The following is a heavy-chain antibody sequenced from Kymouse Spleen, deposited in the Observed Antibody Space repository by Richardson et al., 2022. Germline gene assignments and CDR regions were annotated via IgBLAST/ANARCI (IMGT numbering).Heavy chain of an antibody. Sequence: EVQLVESGGGLVQPGGSLRLSCAASGFTFSSYSMNWVRQAPGKGLEWVSYISSSSSTIYYADSVKGRFTISRDNAKNSLYLQMNSLRDEDTAVYYCASIVGASEEYYGMDVWGQGTTVTVSS. CDR3: ASIVGASEEYYGMDV. V-gene: IGHV3-48*02. CDR2: ISSSSSTI. D-gene: IGHD1-26*01. CDR1: GFTFSSYS. J-gene: IGHJ6*02.